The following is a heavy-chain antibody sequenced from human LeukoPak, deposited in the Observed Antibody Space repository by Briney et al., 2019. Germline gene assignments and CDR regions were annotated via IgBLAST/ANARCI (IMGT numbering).Heavy chain of an antibody. J-gene: IGHJ6*02. D-gene: IGHD6-19*01. CDR2: IYYSGST. V-gene: IGHV4-39*01. Sequence: PETLSLTCTVSVGSIRSSSYYSGWIRQPPGKGLEWIGSIYYSGSTYYNPSLKSRVTISVDTSKNQFSLKLSSVTAADTAVYYCASVPLTAGTFTYYYYGMDVWGQGTTVTVSS. CDR1: VGSIRSSSYY. CDR3: ASVPLTAGTFTYYYYGMDV.